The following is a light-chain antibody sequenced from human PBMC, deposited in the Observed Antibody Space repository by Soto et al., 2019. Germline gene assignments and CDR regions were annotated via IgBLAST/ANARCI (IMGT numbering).Light chain of an antibody. J-gene: IGKJ4*01. CDR2: GAS. CDR1: QSVSSN. CDR3: QQYNNWPPLT. Sequence: EIVMTQSPATLSVSPGERATLSCRASQSVSSNLAWYQQKPGQAPRLLIYGASTRATGIPARFSGSGSGTDFTLTISSLQSEDFAVYYCQQYNNWPPLTFGGGTNVEIK. V-gene: IGKV3-15*01.